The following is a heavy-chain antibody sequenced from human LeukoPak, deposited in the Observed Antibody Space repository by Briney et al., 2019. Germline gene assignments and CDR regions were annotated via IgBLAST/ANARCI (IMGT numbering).Heavy chain of an antibody. CDR1: GGSISSYY. J-gene: IGHJ6*04. Sequence: SETLSLTCTVSGGSISSYYWTWIRQPAGKGLEWIGRIYTTGSTNYNPSLNSRVTMSVDTSKNQFSLKLSSVTAADTAVYYCAREAVAAAGVGMDVWGKGTTVTVSS. CDR3: AREAVAAAGVGMDV. CDR2: IYTTGST. V-gene: IGHV4-4*07. D-gene: IGHD6-13*01.